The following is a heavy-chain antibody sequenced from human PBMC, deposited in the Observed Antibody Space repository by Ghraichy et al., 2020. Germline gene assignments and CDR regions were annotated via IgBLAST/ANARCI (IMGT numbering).Heavy chain of an antibody. J-gene: IGHJ5*02. D-gene: IGHD4-17*01. CDR3: ARDLTTTSAVTTLPNWFDP. Sequence: GESLNISCAASGFTFSSYSMNWVRQAPGKGLEWVSSISSSSSYIYYADSVKGRFTISRDNAKNSLYLQMNSLRAEDTAVYYCARDLTTTSAVTTLPNWFDPWGQGTLVTVSS. V-gene: IGHV3-21*01. CDR2: ISSSSSYI. CDR1: GFTFSSYS.